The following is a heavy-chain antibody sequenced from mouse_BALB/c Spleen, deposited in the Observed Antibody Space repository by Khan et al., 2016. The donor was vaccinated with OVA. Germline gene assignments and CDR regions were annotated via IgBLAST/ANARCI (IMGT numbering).Heavy chain of an antibody. CDR1: GYTFSNYW. Sequence: QVQLQQSGAELMKPGASVKISCKATGYTFSNYWIEWVKQRPGRGLEWIGDILPGTGTTNYNEKFKGKVTFTADTSSNTVYMQLSSLTSADSAVYYCAPNWCWFAYWGQGTLVTVSA. V-gene: IGHV1-9*01. D-gene: IGHD4-1*01. CDR2: ILPGTGTT. J-gene: IGHJ3*01. CDR3: APNWCWFAY.